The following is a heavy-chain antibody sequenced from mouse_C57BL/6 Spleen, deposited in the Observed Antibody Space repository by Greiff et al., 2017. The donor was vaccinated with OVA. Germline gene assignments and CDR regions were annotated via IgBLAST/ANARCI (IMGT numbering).Heavy chain of an antibody. Sequence: ESGPGLVKPSQSLSLTCSVTGYSITSGYYWNWIRQFPGNKLEWMGYISYDGSNNYNPSLKNRISITRDTSKNQFFLKLNSVTTEDTATYYCARGGYYGSSSVGFAYWGQGTLVTVSA. D-gene: IGHD1-1*01. J-gene: IGHJ3*01. V-gene: IGHV3-6*01. CDR2: ISYDGSN. CDR1: GYSITSGYY. CDR3: ARGGYYGSSSVGFAY.